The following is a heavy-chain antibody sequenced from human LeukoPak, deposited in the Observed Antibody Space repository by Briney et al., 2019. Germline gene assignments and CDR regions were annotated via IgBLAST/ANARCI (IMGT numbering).Heavy chain of an antibody. V-gene: IGHV1-18*04. CDR2: ISAYNGNT. Sequence: AAVKVSCKASGYTFTSYGISWVRQAPGQGLEWMGWISAYNGNTNYAQKLQGRATMTTDTSTSTAYMELRSLRSDDTAVYYCARGFWAGDILTGYYWMPPAPFDPWGQGTLVTVSS. J-gene: IGHJ5*02. D-gene: IGHD3-9*01. CDR3: ARGFWAGDILTGYYWMPPAPFDP. CDR1: GYTFTSYG.